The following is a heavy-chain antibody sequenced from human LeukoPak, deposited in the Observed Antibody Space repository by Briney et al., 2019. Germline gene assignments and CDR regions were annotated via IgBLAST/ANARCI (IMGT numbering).Heavy chain of an antibody. CDR2: IYHSGST. J-gene: IGHJ4*02. V-gene: IGHV4-4*02. Sequence: GSLRLSCAASGFTVSSNYMSWVRQPPGKGLEWIGEIYHSGSTNYNPSLKSRVTISVDKSKNQFSLKLSSVTAADTAVYYCARATYYYDSSGLSLDYWGQGTLVTVSS. D-gene: IGHD3-22*01. CDR1: GFTVSSNY. CDR3: ARATYYYDSSGLSLDY.